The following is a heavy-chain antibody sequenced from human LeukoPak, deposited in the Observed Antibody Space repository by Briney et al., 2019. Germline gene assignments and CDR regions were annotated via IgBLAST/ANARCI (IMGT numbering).Heavy chain of an antibody. CDR1: GFTFSSYA. V-gene: IGHV3-23*01. CDR2: IRGSGGSA. CDR3: AKEGSVQSFDY. J-gene: IGHJ4*02. Sequence: GGSLRLSCAASGFTFSSYAMIWVRQAPGKGLEWVSGIRGSGGSAYYADSVKGRFTVSRDNSKNTLYLQMNSLRAEDTAVYYCAKEGSVQSFDYWGQGTLVTASS. D-gene: IGHD3-10*01.